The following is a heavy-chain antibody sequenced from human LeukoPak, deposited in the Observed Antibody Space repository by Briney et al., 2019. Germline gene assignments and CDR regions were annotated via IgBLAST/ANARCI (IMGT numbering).Heavy chain of an antibody. V-gene: IGHV5-51*01. CDR1: GYSFTNYW. D-gene: IGHD1-14*01. CDR2: IYPGGSDI. J-gene: IGHJ4*02. Sequence: GESLKISCKGSGYSFTNYWIGWVRQMPGKGLEWMGIIYPGGSDIRYSPSFQGQVTISADKSISTAYLHWSSLKASDTAMYYCARREDNGSLDYWGQGTLVTVSS. CDR3: ARREDNGSLDY.